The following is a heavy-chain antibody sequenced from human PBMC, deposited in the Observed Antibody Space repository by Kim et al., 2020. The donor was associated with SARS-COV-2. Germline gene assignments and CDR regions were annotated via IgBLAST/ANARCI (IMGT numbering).Heavy chain of an antibody. Sequence: NPTYAHGFTGRFVFSLDTSVSTAYLQISRLKAEDTAVYYCARHKRGDLDYWGQGTLVTVSS. CDR2: NP. V-gene: IGHV7-4-1*02. J-gene: IGHJ4*02. CDR3: ARHKRGDLDY. D-gene: IGHD2-21*01.